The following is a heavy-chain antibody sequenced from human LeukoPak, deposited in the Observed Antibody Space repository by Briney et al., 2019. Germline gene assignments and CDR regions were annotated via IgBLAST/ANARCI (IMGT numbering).Heavy chain of an antibody. Sequence: QAGGSLRLSCAASGFTFRSYWTHWVRQAPGKGLVWVSCINGDGRGTSYAASVKGRFTISRDNAKNTLYLQMNSLRVEDTAVYYCASGDAHAFDIWGQGTMVTVSS. CDR3: ASGDAHAFDI. V-gene: IGHV3-74*01. CDR2: INGDGRGT. CDR1: GFTFRSYW. J-gene: IGHJ3*02.